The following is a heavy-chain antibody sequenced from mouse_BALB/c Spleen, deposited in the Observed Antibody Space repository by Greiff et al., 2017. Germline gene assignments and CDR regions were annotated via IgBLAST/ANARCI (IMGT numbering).Heavy chain of an antibody. Sequence: QVQLKQSGAELVRPGTSVKVSCKASGYAFTNYLIEWVKQRPGQGLEWIGVINPGSGGTNYNEKFKGKATLTADKSSSTAYMQLSSLTSDDSAVYFCARRWVYAMDYWGQGTSVTVSS. CDR1: GYAFTNYL. CDR3: ARRWVYAMDY. V-gene: IGHV1-54*01. CDR2: INPGSGGT. J-gene: IGHJ4*01. D-gene: IGHD4-1*01.